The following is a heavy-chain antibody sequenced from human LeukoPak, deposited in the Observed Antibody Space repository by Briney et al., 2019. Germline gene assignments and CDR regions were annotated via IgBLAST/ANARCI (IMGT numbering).Heavy chain of an antibody. CDR2: IKQDESEK. V-gene: IGHV3-7*01. J-gene: IGHJ4*02. D-gene: IGHD1-26*01. CDR1: GFTFSSYE. Sequence: GGSLRLSCAASGFTFSSYEMNWVRQAPGKGLEWVANIKQDESEKYYVDSVKGRFSISRDNAKNSLYLQMNSLRAEDTAVYYCARDWFKSLRGGELPQSYFDYWGQGTLVTVSS. CDR3: ARDWFKSLRGGELPQSYFDY.